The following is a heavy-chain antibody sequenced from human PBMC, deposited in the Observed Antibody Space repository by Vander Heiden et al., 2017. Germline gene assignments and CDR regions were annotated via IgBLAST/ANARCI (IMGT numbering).Heavy chain of an antibody. D-gene: IGHD2-2*01. CDR2: IYYSGST. J-gene: IGHJ6*02. CDR1: GGSISRGEYY. Sequence: QVQLQESGAGLVKPSQTLSLTCTDSGGSISRGEYYWRGIRQPPGKGLEWIGYIYYSGSTYYNPSLKSRVTISVDTSKNQFSLKLGSVTAADTAVYYCAGEAYCSSTSCYGYYYYGMDVWGQGTTVTVSS. CDR3: AGEAYCSSTSCYGYYYYGMDV. V-gene: IGHV4-30-4*01.